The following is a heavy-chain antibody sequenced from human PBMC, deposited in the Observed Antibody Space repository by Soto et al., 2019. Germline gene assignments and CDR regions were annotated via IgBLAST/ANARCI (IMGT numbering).Heavy chain of an antibody. V-gene: IGHV4-61*01. CDR2: IYNSKTT. J-gene: IGHJ4*02. CDR1: GSSVSGGIYY. Sequence: SETLSLTCTVSGSSVSGGIYYWTWIRQPPGKGLEWIGYIYNSKTTNYNASPRSRVTISVDTSKNQFSLRLTSVTAADTAVYYCARYRDYGDYGYFDSWGQGTLVTVSS. CDR3: ARYRDYGDYGYFDS. D-gene: IGHD4-17*01.